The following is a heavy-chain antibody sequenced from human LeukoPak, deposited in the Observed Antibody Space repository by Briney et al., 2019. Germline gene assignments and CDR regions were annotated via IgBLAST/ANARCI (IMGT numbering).Heavy chain of an antibody. CDR1: GFTVSSNY. V-gene: IGHV3-53*01. Sequence: PGGSLRLSCAASGFTVSSNYMSRVRQAPGKGLEWVSVIYSGGSTYYADSVKGRFTISRDNSKNTLYLQMNSLRAEDTAVYYCARDRGSSWSLGYWGQGTLVTVFS. CDR3: ARDRGSSWSLGY. D-gene: IGHD6-13*01. CDR2: IYSGGST. J-gene: IGHJ4*02.